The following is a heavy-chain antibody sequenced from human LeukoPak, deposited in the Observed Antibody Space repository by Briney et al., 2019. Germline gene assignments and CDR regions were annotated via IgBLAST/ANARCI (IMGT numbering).Heavy chain of an antibody. D-gene: IGHD4-11*01. CDR1: GFTFSHYY. J-gene: IGHJ4*02. V-gene: IGHV3-15*01. CDR2: IKSKTDGGTT. CDR3: TRQEPVIRHYYFDS. Sequence: TGGSLRLSCAASGFTFSHYYIDWVRQAPGKGLEWVGRIKSKTDGGTTDYAAPVKGRFTISRDDSKTTLYLQMNSLKTEDTAVYYCTRQEPVIRHYYFDSWGQGTLVTVSS.